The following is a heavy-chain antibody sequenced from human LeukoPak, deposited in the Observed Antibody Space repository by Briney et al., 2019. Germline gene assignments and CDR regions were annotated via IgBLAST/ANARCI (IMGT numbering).Heavy chain of an antibody. CDR1: GGSIRNGGYY. Sequence: SETLSLTCTVSGGSIRNGGYYWSWIRQHPGKGPEGFGYIYYSGSTFYNPSLKSRLTISVDTSKNQFSLNLSSVTAADTAVYYCAREVHCGGDCYSGWFDPWGQGTLVTVSS. CDR2: IYYSGST. J-gene: IGHJ5*02. V-gene: IGHV4-31*03. D-gene: IGHD2-21*02. CDR3: AREVHCGGDCYSGWFDP.